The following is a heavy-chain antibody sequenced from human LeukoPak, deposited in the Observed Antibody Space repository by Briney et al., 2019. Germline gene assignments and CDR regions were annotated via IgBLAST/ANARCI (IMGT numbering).Heavy chain of an antibody. D-gene: IGHD6-6*01. Sequence: SVKVSCKASGGTFSSYAISWVRQAPGQGLEWMGGIIPIFGTANYAQKFQGRVTITADESTSTAYMELSSLRSEDTAVYYCARRDREQLGLFDYWGQGTLVTVSS. CDR2: IIPIFGTA. CDR3: ARRDREQLGLFDY. CDR1: GGTFSSYA. V-gene: IGHV1-69*13. J-gene: IGHJ4*02.